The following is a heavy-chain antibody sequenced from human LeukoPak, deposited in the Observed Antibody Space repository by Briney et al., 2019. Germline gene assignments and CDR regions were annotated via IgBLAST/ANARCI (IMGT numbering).Heavy chain of an antibody. CDR1: GYTLTSDG. Sequence: EGSVTVSCKASGYTLTSDGISWERQAPGQGLEWMGWISVYNGNTNYAQKLQGRVTMTTDTSTSTAYMELRSLRSDDTAVYYCARDLFQGATHAPSDYWGQGTLVTVSS. J-gene: IGHJ4*02. CDR2: ISVYNGNT. V-gene: IGHV1-18*01. CDR3: ARDLFQGATHAPSDY. D-gene: IGHD3-10*01.